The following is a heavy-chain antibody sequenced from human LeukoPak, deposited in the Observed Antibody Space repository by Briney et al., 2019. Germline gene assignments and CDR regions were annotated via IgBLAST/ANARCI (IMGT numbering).Heavy chain of an antibody. CDR3: ARALIAVGPHFDY. J-gene: IGHJ4*02. CDR2: IIPILGIA. V-gene: IGHV1-69*04. CDR1: GGTFSSYA. D-gene: IGHD6-19*01. Sequence: SVKVSCKASGGTFSSYAISWVRQAPGQGLEWMGRIIPILGIANYAQKFQGRVTITADKSTSTAYMELSSLRSDDTAVYYCARALIAVGPHFDYWGQGTLVTVSS.